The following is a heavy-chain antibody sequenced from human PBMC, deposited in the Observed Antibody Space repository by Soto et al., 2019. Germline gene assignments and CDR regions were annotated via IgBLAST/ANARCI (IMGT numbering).Heavy chain of an antibody. Sequence: PGESLKISCKGSGDSFTSYRIGWVRQMPGKGLEWMGIIYPGESNTRYSPSFQGQVTISADKSIGTAYLQWSSLKASDTAMYYCARHEGYYGSPAAGLFDYWGQGTLVSVSS. D-gene: IGHD3-10*01. CDR1: GDSFTSYR. V-gene: IGHV5-51*01. CDR2: IYPGESNT. CDR3: ARHEGYYGSPAAGLFDY. J-gene: IGHJ4*02.